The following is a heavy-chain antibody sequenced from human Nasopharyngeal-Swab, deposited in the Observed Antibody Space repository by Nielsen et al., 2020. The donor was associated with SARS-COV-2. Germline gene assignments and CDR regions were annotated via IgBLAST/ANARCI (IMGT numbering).Heavy chain of an antibody. CDR2: IYYRGGT. V-gene: IGHV4-39*07. Sequence: RQAPGKGLEWIGSIYYRGGTYFNPSLESRVTISVDTSKNQFSLKLSSVTAADTAVYYCARDTGCGGDCPKEVNSYGMDVWGQGTTVTVSS. D-gene: IGHD2-21*01. CDR3: ARDTGCGGDCPKEVNSYGMDV. J-gene: IGHJ6*02.